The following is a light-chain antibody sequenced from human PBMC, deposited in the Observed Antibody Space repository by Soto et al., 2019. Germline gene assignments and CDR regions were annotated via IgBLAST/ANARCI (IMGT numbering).Light chain of an antibody. Sequence: QSVLTQPASVSGSPGQSITISCTGTSSDVGGNKYVSLYQHYPGKAPKLMICDVSNRPSGVSNRFSGSKSGNTASLTISGLQAEDEADYYCSAFTGTTYVFGTGTKVTVL. CDR1: SSDVGGNKY. J-gene: IGLJ1*01. CDR3: SAFTGTTYV. V-gene: IGLV2-14*03. CDR2: DVS.